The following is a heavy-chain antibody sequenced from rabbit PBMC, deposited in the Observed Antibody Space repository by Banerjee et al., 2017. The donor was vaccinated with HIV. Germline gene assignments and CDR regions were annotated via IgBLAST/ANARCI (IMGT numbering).Heavy chain of an antibody. CDR3: ARGTNSYYWAFDP. J-gene: IGHJ2*01. V-gene: IGHV1S40*01. CDR1: GFSFSSNYY. CDR2: IGTGSGNT. Sequence: QSLEESGGDLVKPGASLTLTCTASGFSFSSNYYMCWVRQAPGMGLEWIGCIGTGSGNTYYASWAKGRFTISKTSSTTVTLQMTSLTAADTATYFCARGTNSYYWAFDPWGQGTLVTVS. D-gene: IGHD8-1*01.